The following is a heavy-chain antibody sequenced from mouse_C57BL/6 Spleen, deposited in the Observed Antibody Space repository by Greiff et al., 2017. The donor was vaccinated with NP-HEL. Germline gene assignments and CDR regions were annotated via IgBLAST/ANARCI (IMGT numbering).Heavy chain of an antibody. V-gene: IGHV1-53*01. D-gene: IGHD3-3*01. CDR1: GYTFTSYW. J-gene: IGHJ4*01. Sequence: QVQLQQPGTELVKPGASVKLSCKASGYTFTSYWMHWVKQRPGQGLEWIGNINPSNGGTNYNEKFKSKATLTVDKSSSTAYMQLSSLTSEDSAVYDCARQGGTGYAMDYWGQGTSVTVSS. CDR3: ARQGGTGYAMDY. CDR2: INPSNGGT.